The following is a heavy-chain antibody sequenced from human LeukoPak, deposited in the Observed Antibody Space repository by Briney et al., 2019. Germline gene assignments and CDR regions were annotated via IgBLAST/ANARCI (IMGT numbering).Heavy chain of an antibody. Sequence: GGSLRLSCKGSGYTFTNYWIGWVRQMPGQGLEWMGIVSPGDSDATYSPSFQGQVTISADKSIYTAYPQWSSLKASDTAMYFCARRGCSATSCSPYYFDYWGQGTLVTVSS. V-gene: IGHV5-51*01. CDR3: ARRGCSATSCSPYYFDY. J-gene: IGHJ4*02. CDR1: GYTFTNYW. CDR2: VSPGDSDA. D-gene: IGHD2-2*01.